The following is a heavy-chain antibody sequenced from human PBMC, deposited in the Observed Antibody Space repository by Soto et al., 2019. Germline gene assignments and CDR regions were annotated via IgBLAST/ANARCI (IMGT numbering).Heavy chain of an antibody. CDR3: SAYCGGDCYPSYYYYGMDV. D-gene: IGHD2-21*02. V-gene: IGHV4-34*01. CDR1: GGSFSGYY. J-gene: IGHJ6*02. CDR2: INHSGST. Sequence: PSETLSLTCAVYGGSFSGYYWSWIRQPPGKGLEWIGEINHSGSTNYNPSLKSRVTISVDTSKNQFSLKLSSVTAADTAVYYCSAYCGGDCYPSYYYYGMDVWGRGTTVTVSS.